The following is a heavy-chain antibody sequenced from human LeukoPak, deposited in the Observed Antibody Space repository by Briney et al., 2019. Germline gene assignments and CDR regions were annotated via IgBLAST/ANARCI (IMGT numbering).Heavy chain of an antibody. CDR3: ARTAWGYSSGWYGGRFDP. D-gene: IGHD6-19*01. Sequence: AGGSLRLSCAASGFTVSSNYMSWVRQAPGKGLEWVSVIYSGGSTYYADSVKGRFTISRDNSKNTLYLQMNSLRAEDTAVYYCARTAWGYSSGWYGGRFDPWGQGTLVTVSS. CDR1: GFTVSSNY. V-gene: IGHV3-53*01. J-gene: IGHJ5*02. CDR2: IYSGGST.